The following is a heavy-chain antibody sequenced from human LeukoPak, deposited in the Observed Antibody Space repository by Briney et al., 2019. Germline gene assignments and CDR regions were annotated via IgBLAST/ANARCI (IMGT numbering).Heavy chain of an antibody. D-gene: IGHD4-23*01. CDR2: IKEDGSEI. Sequence: GGSLRLSCAASAFTFSNYWMSWVRQAPGKGLEWVANIKEDGSEINYVDSVKGRFTISRDNAKNSLYLQMNSLRIDDTAVYYCARDRGYSTFDYWGQGTLVTVSS. CDR1: AFTFSNYW. CDR3: ARDRGYSTFDY. J-gene: IGHJ4*02. V-gene: IGHV3-7*01.